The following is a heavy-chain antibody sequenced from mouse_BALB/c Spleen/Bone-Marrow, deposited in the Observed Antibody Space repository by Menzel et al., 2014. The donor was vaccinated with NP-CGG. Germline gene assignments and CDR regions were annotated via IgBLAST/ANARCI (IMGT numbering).Heavy chain of an antibody. CDR2: IYPGDFNT. CDR1: GYTFTSFY. CDR3: AKKSQKAYDSMDF. J-gene: IGHJ4*01. D-gene: IGHD2-4*01. V-gene: IGHV1S56*01. Sequence: QVQLQQSGPELVKPGASVRISCKASGYTFTSFYIYWVRQRPGQGLEWIGWIYPGDFNTKYNEKFKGKATLTADKSSSPASMQLNSLTSEDSAVYFRAKKSQKAYDSMDFWGQRTSITVSS.